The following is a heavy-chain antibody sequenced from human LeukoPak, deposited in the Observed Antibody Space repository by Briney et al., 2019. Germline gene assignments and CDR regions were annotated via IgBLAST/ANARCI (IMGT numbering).Heavy chain of an antibody. CDR1: GYIFPKYG. V-gene: IGHV1-18*01. D-gene: IGHD2/OR15-2a*01. CDR3: ARALHGAYCDTTTGFSHH. CDR2: ISAYNGNT. J-gene: IGHJ1*01. Sequence: GASVKVSLQSSGYIFPKYGISGVRQPPGQGLEWVGWISAYNGNTNYAQNVQDRVTLTTDTSTTTAYMELRSLRSDDTAVYYCARALHGAYCDTTTGFSHHWGAGPLLTVSS.